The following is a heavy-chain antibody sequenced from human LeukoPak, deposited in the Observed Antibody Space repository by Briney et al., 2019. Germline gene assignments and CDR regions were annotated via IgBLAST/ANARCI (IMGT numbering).Heavy chain of an antibody. V-gene: IGHV4-59*01. CDR2: IYYSGST. CDR1: GGSISSYY. J-gene: IGHJ4*02. CDR3: ARGGYSYGYYHY. D-gene: IGHD5-18*01. Sequence: SETLSLTCTVSGGSISSYYWSWIRQPPGKGLEWIGYIYYSGSTSYNPSLKSRVTISVDTSKNQFSLKLSSVTAADTAVYYCARGGYSYGYYHYWGQGTLVTVSS.